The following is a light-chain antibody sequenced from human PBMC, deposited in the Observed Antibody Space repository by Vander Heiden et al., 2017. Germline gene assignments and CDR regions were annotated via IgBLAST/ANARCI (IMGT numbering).Light chain of an antibody. V-gene: IGKV1-39*01. CDR3: QQSYTTPMYT. J-gene: IGKJ2*01. Sequence: DIQLTQSPSSLAASVGNRVTITCRASQSISSYLNWYQQKPGKAPKLLIYAASNLQSGVLSRFSGSESGTEFTLTISSLQPEDVATYYCQQSYTTPMYTFGQGTKLEIK. CDR1: QSISSY. CDR2: AAS.